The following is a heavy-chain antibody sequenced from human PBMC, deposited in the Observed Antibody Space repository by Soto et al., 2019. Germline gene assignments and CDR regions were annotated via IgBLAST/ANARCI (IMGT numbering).Heavy chain of an antibody. CDR3: AGRSEDSSGWYGWFDP. D-gene: IGHD6-19*01. J-gene: IGHJ5*02. CDR1: GGSISSSSYY. Sequence: SETLSLTCTVSGGSISSSSYYWGWIRQPPGKGLEWIGSIYYSGSTYYNPSLKGRVTISVDTSKNQFSLKLSFVTAADTAVYYCAGRSEDSSGWYGWFDPWGQGTLVTVSS. CDR2: IYYSGST. V-gene: IGHV4-39*01.